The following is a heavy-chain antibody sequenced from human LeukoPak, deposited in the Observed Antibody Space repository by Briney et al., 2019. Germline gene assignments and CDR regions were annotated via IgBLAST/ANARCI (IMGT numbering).Heavy chain of an antibody. V-gene: IGHV1-69*13. D-gene: IGHD3-3*01. CDR1: GGTFRRQA. CDR3: ARDKRITISGVVIDHFDY. J-gene: IGHJ4*02. Sequence: SVKVSCKASGGTFRRQAISWVRQAPGQGLEWMGRIIPMFGAPDYGQKFQGRVTITSDESATTSHMELRSLTSEDTAVYYCARDKRITISGVVIDHFDYWGQGTLVTVSS. CDR2: IIPMFGAP.